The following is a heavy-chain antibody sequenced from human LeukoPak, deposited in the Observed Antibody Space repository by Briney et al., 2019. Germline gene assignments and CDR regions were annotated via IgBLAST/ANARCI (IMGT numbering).Heavy chain of an antibody. V-gene: IGHV4-39*07. Sequence: SETLSLTCTISGGSISSSSYYWGWFRQPPGKGLEWIGSIYYSGSTYYNPSLKSRVTISVDTSKNQFSLKLSSVTAADTAVYYCARGVTRAYYFDYWGQGTLVTVSS. J-gene: IGHJ4*02. D-gene: IGHD5-18*01. CDR2: IYYSGST. CDR1: GGSISSSSYY. CDR3: ARGVTRAYYFDY.